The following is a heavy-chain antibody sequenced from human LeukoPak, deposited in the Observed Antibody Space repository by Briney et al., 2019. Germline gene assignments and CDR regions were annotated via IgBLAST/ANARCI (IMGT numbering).Heavy chain of an antibody. V-gene: IGHV4-39*01. Sequence: PSETLSLTCHVSGGSIGGHTFYWDWIRQPPGKGLEWIATIYYNGNTFYNLSLKSRVAISIDMSKSQFSLHLSSVTAADTAIYYCARLTALAGHRGAFDIWGPGTMVTVSS. J-gene: IGHJ3*02. CDR2: IYYNGNT. CDR1: GGSIGGHTFY. CDR3: ARLTALAGHRGAFDI. D-gene: IGHD6-19*01.